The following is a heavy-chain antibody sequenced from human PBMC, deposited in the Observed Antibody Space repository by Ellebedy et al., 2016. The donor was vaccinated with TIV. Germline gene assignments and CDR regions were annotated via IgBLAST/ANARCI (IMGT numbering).Heavy chain of an antibody. D-gene: IGHD3-22*01. CDR2: IKRKTYGGTT. V-gene: IGHV3-15*07. Sequence: GESLKISCAASGFPFSSYAMNWVRQAPGKGLEWVGRIKRKTYGGTTDYAAPVKGRFTISRDDSKNTVYLQMNSLNTEDAAVYYCTTQLEGSGYYGYYFDCWGQGTLVTVSS. CDR3: TTQLEGSGYYGYYFDC. J-gene: IGHJ4*02. CDR1: GFPFSSYA.